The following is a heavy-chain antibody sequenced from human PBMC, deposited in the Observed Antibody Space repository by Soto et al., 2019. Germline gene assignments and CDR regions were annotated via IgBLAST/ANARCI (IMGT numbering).Heavy chain of an antibody. CDR1: GDSVSSGDYY. Sequence: SETLSLTCSVSGDSVSSGDYYWSWIRQPPGKGLEWIGHVYFSGSTNYIPSLKSRLTMSVDTAKNQFSLKLNSVTAADTAVYYCARIPVDTYMIYWSDPWGQGTPVTVSS. CDR2: VYFSGST. D-gene: IGHD3-16*01. J-gene: IGHJ5*02. CDR3: ARIPVDTYMIYWSDP. V-gene: IGHV4-61*08.